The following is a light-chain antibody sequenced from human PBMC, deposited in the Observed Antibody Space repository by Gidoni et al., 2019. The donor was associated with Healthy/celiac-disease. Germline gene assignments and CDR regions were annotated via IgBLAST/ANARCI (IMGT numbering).Light chain of an antibody. V-gene: IGLV2-14*03. CDR2: DVS. CDR3: SSYTSSSSYV. Sequence: QSALTQPASVSGSPGQSLTIPCTGTSSDVGGYNYVSLYQQHPGKAPKLMIYDVSNRLSGVSNRFSGSKSGNTASLTISGLQAENEADYYCSSYTSSSSYVFGTGTKVTVL. J-gene: IGLJ1*01. CDR1: SSDVGGYNY.